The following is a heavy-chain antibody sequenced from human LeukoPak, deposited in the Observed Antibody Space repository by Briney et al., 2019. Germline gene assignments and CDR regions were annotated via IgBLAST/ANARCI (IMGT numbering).Heavy chain of an antibody. J-gene: IGHJ4*02. D-gene: IGHD3-10*01. CDR3: ARGDYGSGSYPFDY. CDR2: ISSSGSTI. V-gene: IGHV3-48*04. CDR1: GFTFSSYS. Sequence: GGSLRLSCAASGFTFSSYSMNWVRQAPGKGLEWVSYISSSGSTIYYADSVKGRFTISRDNAKNSLYLQMNSLRAEDTAVYYCARGDYGSGSYPFDYWGQGTLVTVSS.